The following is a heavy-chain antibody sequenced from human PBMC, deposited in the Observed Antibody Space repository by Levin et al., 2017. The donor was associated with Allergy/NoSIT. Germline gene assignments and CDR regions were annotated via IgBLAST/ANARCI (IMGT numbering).Heavy chain of an antibody. CDR3: AKDGVRGSDQPDYLDC. Sequence: GESLKISCAASGFTFNNYAMSWVRQAPGKGLEWVSAIINSGVGTYYADSVKGRFTISRDTSKNTMYLQMNSLRAEDTAVYFCAKDGVRGSDQPDYLDCWGQGTLVTASS. V-gene: IGHV3-23*01. J-gene: IGHJ4*02. D-gene: IGHD3-10*01. CDR2: IINSGVGT. CDR1: GFTFNNYA.